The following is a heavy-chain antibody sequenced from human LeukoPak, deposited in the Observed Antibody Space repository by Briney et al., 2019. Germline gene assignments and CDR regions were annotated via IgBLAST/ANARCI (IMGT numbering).Heavy chain of an antibody. Sequence: GGSLRLSCAASGFTFSSYAMSWVRQAPGKGLEWVSAIRGSGGSTYYADSVKGRFTISRDNAKDSLYLQMNSLRVEDTAVYYCARGSYDIDYWGQGTLVTVSS. CDR1: GFTFSSYA. D-gene: IGHD1-26*01. V-gene: IGHV3-23*01. J-gene: IGHJ4*02. CDR3: ARGSYDIDY. CDR2: IRGSGGST.